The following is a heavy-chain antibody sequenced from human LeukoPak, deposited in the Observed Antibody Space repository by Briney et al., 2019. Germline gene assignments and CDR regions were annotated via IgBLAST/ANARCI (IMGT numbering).Heavy chain of an antibody. CDR2: IIPILGIA. CDR3: ARDSPYSSNSLGFDY. Sequence: GASVKVSCKASGGTFSSYTISWVRQAPGQGLEWMGRIIPILGIANYAQKFQGRVTITADKSTSTAYMELRSLRSDDTAVYYCARDSPYSSNSLGFDYWGQGTLVTVSS. J-gene: IGHJ4*02. CDR1: GGTFSSYT. V-gene: IGHV1-69*04. D-gene: IGHD6-13*01.